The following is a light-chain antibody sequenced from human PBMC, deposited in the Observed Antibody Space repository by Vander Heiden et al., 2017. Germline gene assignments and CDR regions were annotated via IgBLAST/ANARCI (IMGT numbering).Light chain of an antibody. V-gene: IGLV1-51*01. CDR3: GTWDTSLTAGGG. CDR1: SSNIGNNY. CDR2: DKS. Sequence: QSVLTQPPSVSAAPGQKVTISCSGSSSNIGNNYVSWYQHLPGTAPKLLIYDKSKRPSGIPDRFSGSKSGTSATLEITGLQTGDEADYYCGTWDTSLTAGGGCGGGTKMTVL. J-gene: IGLJ3*02.